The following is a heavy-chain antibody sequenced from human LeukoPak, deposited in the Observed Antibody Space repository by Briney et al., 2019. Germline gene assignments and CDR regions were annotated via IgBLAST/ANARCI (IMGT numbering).Heavy chain of an antibody. CDR2: ISSTSGTK. CDR3: ASPLGAPT. D-gene: IGHD1-26*01. V-gene: IGHV3-48*01. J-gene: IGHJ5*02. Sequence: AGGSLRLSCAASGFTFSSYSMNWVRQAPGKGLEWVSYISSTSGTKCYADSVKGRFTISRDNAKNSLYLQMNSLRAEDTAVYYCASPLGAPTSGQGTLVTVSS. CDR1: GFTFSSYS.